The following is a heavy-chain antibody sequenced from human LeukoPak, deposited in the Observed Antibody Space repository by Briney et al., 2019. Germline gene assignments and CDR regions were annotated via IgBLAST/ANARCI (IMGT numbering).Heavy chain of an antibody. J-gene: IGHJ6*03. CDR3: ARDPPITIFGVVNAYYYYYMDV. CDR2: ISDYNGNT. D-gene: IGHD3-3*01. Sequence: ASVKVSCKASGYTFTSYAISWVRQAPGQGLEWMGWISDYNGNTNYAQKLQGRVTMTTDTSTSTAYMELRSLRSDDTAVYYCARDPPITIFGVVNAYYYYYMDVWGKGTTVTVSS. CDR1: GYTFTSYA. V-gene: IGHV1-18*01.